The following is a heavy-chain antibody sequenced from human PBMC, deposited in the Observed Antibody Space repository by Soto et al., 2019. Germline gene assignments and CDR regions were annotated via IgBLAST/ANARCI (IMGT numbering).Heavy chain of an antibody. CDR1: GGSISSTNL. CDR3: AAPPRY. Sequence: SETLSLTCAVSGGSISSTNLWTWVRQPPGKGLEWIGEIYHTGSTTFNPSLKSRVTISVDRSKNHFSLKLSSVTAADTAVYYCAAPPRYWGQGTLVTVSS. V-gene: IGHV4-4*02. J-gene: IGHJ4*02. D-gene: IGHD6-6*01. CDR2: IYHTGST.